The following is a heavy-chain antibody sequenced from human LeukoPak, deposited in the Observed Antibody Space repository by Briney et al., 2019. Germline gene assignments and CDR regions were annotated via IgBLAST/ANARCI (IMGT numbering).Heavy chain of an antibody. CDR3: AREYSYGYLLSYYYMDV. D-gene: IGHD5-18*01. V-gene: IGHV1-8*03. CDR2: MNPNSGNT. Sequence: ASVKVSCKASGYTFTSYDINWVRQATGQGLEWMGWMNPNSGNTGYAQKFQGRVTITRNTSISTAYMELSSLRSEDTAVYYCAREYSYGYLLSYYYMDVWGKGTTVTVSS. J-gene: IGHJ6*03. CDR1: GYTFTSYD.